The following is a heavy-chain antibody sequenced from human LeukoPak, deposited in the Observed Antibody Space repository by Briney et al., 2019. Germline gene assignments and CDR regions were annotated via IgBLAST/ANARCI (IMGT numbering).Heavy chain of an antibody. J-gene: IGHJ3*02. V-gene: IGHV4-4*07. CDR1: GGSFSGYY. D-gene: IGHD1-1*01. CDR2: IYTSGST. CDR3: ARESNWNDPFDI. Sequence: PSETLSLTCAVYGGSFSGYYWSWIRQPAGKGLEWIGRIYTSGSTNYNPSLKSRVTMPVDTSKNQFSLKLSSVTAADTAVYYCARESNWNDPFDIWGQGTMVTVSS.